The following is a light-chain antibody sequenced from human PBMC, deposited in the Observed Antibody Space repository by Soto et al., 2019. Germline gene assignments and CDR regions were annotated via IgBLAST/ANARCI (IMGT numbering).Light chain of an antibody. Sequence: DIVMTQSPEYLAVSLGERATINCRSSQSILYSSNNKNLIAWYQQKPGQPPKLLIYWASTRQSGVPDRFSGSESGRDFTLTISSLQAEDVAVYYCQQYYSPPRYTFGQGTRLGIK. CDR3: QQYYSPPRYT. V-gene: IGKV4-1*01. J-gene: IGKJ2*01. CDR2: WAS. CDR1: QSILYSSNNKNL.